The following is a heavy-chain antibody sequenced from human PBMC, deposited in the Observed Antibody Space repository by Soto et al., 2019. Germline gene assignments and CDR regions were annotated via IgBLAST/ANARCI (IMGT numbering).Heavy chain of an antibody. D-gene: IGHD1-26*01. V-gene: IGHV3-30-3*01. Sequence: QVQLVESGGGVVQPGRSLRLSCAASGFTFSSYAMHWVRQAPGKGLEWVAVISYDGSNKYYAASVKGRFTISRDNSKNTLYLQMNSLRAEDTAVYYCAQWAGAFDYWGQGTLVTVSS. CDR3: AQWAGAFDY. CDR2: ISYDGSNK. CDR1: GFTFSSYA. J-gene: IGHJ4*02.